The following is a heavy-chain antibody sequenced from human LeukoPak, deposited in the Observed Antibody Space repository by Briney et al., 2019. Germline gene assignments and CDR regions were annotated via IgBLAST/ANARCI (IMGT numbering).Heavy chain of an antibody. Sequence: GGSLRLSCAASGFTFSSYAMSWVRQAPGKGLEWVSAISGSGGSTYYADSVKGRFTISRDNSKNTLYLQMNSLRAEDTAVYYCANDPMVSWYPHDYWGQGTLVTVSS. J-gene: IGHJ4*02. CDR1: GFTFSSYA. CDR2: ISGSGGST. D-gene: IGHD6-13*01. V-gene: IGHV3-23*01. CDR3: ANDPMVSWYPHDY.